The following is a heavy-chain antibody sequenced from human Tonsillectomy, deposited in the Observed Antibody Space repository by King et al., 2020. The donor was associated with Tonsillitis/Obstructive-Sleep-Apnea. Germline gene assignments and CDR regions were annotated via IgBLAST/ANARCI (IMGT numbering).Heavy chain of an antibody. CDR2: IKQDGSGK. Sequence: VQLVESGGGLVQPGGSLRLSCAASGFSFRSYWMSWVRQAPGKGLEWVVNIKQDGSGKYYVDSVKGRFTISRDNAKNSLYLQMNSLRAEDSAVYYCARDIFPDAFDIWGQGTMVTVSS. V-gene: IGHV3-7*04. CDR3: ARDIFPDAFDI. CDR1: GFSFRSYW. J-gene: IGHJ3*02.